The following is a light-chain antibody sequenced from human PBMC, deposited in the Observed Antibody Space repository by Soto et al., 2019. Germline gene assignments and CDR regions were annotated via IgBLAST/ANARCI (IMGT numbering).Light chain of an antibody. Sequence: QAVVTQEPSFSESAGGTITLTCGLSSGSVSTNNYPSWYQQTPGQTPRTLIYNTNTRSSGVPDRFSGSILGNQAALTITGAQADDGCDYYCLLYVGSGIHWVFGGGTKRTVL. J-gene: IGLJ3*02. V-gene: IGLV8-61*01. CDR1: SGSVSTNNY. CDR3: LLYVGSGIHWV. CDR2: NTN.